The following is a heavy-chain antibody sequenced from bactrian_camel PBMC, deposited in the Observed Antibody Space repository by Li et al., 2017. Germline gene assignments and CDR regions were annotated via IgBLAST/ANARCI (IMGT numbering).Heavy chain of an antibody. J-gene: IGHJ4*01. Sequence: QLVESGGGSVEAGGSLRLSCAASGYSYIVNCMGWYRQGIGEEREGVAAIFTSDDSTYYADSVKGRFNISRDNDKNTVYLQMSNLQPEDTAMYYCAASLGKAYCHRAFFLSRQRPNFGYMGRGPRSPSP. D-gene: IGHD3*01. V-gene: IGHV3S53*01. CDR2: FTSDDST. CDR1: GYSYIVNC.